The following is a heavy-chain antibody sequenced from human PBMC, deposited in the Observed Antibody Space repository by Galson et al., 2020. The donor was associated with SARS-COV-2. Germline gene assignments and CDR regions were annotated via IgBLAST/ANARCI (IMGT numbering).Heavy chain of an antibody. CDR3: ARDRPTYCSGGTCYSGAFDI. CDR1: GFTVSNNY. Sequence: GESLKISCAASGFTVSNNYMTWVRQAPGKGLEWVSLIFSSGGGGRTYYADSVKGRFTISRDSSKNTLFLQMNSLTADDTAIYYCARDRPTYCSGGTCYSGAFDIWGQGTTVTVSP. D-gene: IGHD2-15*01. J-gene: IGHJ3*02. CDR2: IFSSGGGGRT. V-gene: IGHV3-53*01.